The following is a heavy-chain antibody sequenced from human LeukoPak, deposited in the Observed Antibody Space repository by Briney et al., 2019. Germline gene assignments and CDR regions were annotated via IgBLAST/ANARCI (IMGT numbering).Heavy chain of an antibody. J-gene: IGHJ4*02. Sequence: GGSLRLSCAASGFTFSSYAMSGVRQAPGKGVEGVSAISGSGGSTYYADSVKGRFTISRDNSKNTLYLQMNSLRAADTAVYYCAKDEIAARSPYYFDYWGQGTLVTVSS. CDR1: GFTFSSYA. D-gene: IGHD6-13*01. CDR3: AKDEIAARSPYYFDY. CDR2: ISGSGGST. V-gene: IGHV3-23*01.